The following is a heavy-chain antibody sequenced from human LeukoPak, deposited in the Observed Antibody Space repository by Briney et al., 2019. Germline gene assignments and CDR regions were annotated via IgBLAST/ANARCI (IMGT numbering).Heavy chain of an antibody. Sequence: GGSLRLSCAASGLTSTSYGMHWVRQAPGKRLEWVAVISYDGSNKYYADSLKGRFTISRDNSKNTLYLQMNILRAEDTAVYYCAKDLDTAMVYSYYGMDVWGKGTTVTVSS. CDR1: GLTSTSYG. CDR2: ISYDGSNK. J-gene: IGHJ6*04. D-gene: IGHD5-18*01. V-gene: IGHV3-30*18. CDR3: AKDLDTAMVYSYYGMDV.